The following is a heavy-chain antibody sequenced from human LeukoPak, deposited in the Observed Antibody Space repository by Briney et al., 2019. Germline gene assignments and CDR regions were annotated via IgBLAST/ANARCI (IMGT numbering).Heavy chain of an antibody. D-gene: IGHD3-22*01. V-gene: IGHV4-59*08. CDR3: ARRSPSGYYFDY. CDR1: GGSISSFY. Sequence: SETLSLTCTVSGGSISSFYWGWIRQPPGKGLEWIGYISYSGTTNYNPSLKSRVSISVDTSKIQFSLRLSSLTAADTAIYYCARRSPSGYYFDYWGQGTLVTVSS. J-gene: IGHJ4*02. CDR2: ISYSGTT.